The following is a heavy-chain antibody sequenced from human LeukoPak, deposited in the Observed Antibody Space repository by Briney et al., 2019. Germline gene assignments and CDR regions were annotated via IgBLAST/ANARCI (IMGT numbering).Heavy chain of an antibody. CDR2: IWYDGSNK. Sequence: GGSLRLSCAASGFTLSRYGMHGVRQAPGKGLEWVAVIWYDGSNKYYADSLKGRFTISRDNSKNTLYLEMNSLRAEDTAVYYWARDGETWGYGYNFYYWGQGILVSVSS. J-gene: IGHJ4*02. V-gene: IGHV3-33*01. CDR1: GFTLSRYG. D-gene: IGHD1-14*01. CDR3: ARDGETWGYGYNFYY.